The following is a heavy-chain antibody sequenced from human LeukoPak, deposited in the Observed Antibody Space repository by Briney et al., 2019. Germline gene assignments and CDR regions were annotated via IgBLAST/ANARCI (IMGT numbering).Heavy chain of an antibody. J-gene: IGHJ4*02. V-gene: IGHV3-11*01. D-gene: IGHD6-13*01. CDR2: ISNSGSTV. CDR1: GFTFSDYY. Sequence: GGSLRLSCAASGFTFSDYYMTWLRQAPGKGLEWLSYISNSGSTVFYADSVKGRFTISRDNSKNTLYLQMNSLRAEDTAVYYCAKTTGYSSSWRSLMYYFDYWGQGTLVTVSS. CDR3: AKTTGYSSSWRSLMYYFDY.